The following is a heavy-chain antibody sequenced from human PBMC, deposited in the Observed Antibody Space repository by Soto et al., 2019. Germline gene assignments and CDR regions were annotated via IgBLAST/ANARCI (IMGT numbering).Heavy chain of an antibody. D-gene: IGHD6-13*01. V-gene: IGHV4-31*03. Sequence: QVQLQESGPGLVKPSQTLSLTCSVSGGSLNSGASYWGWIRQHPGKGLEWIGYISYTGRTYSNPSLQSRVTIALDRSESQFSLKLTSVTAADTAVYLCARVSATGTRWIDPWGQGTLVTVSP. CDR2: ISYTGRT. CDR3: ARVSATGTRWIDP. CDR1: GGSLNSGASY. J-gene: IGHJ5*02.